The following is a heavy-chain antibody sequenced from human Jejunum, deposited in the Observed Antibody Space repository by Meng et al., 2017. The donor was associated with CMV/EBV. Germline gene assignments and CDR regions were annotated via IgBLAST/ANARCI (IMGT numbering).Heavy chain of an antibody. V-gene: IGHV1-69*05. D-gene: IGHD1-26*01. J-gene: IGHJ4*02. CDR2: IIPIFGTP. Sequence: SCKASGATFSSIAISWFRQAPGQGLEWMGGIIPIFGTPTYAQRFQGRVTMTTDESTSTAYMELSSLRSDDTAVYYCATGGWELMPFDFWGQGTLVTVSS. CDR3: ATGGWELMPFDF. CDR1: GATFSSIA.